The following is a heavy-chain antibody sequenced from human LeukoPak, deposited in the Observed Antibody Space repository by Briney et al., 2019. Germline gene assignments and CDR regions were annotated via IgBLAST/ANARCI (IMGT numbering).Heavy chain of an antibody. V-gene: IGHV3-30*04. J-gene: IGHJ4*02. D-gene: IGHD5-12*01. CDR2: ISYDGSSK. CDR1: GFTFSSYA. Sequence: GRSLRLACAASGFTFSSYAMHWARQAPGKGLEWVAVISYDGSSKYYADSVKGRFTISRDNSKNTLYLQMNSLRAEDTAVYYCARVGKDSGYDWLYYIDYWGQGTLVTVSS. CDR3: ARVGKDSGYDWLYYIDY.